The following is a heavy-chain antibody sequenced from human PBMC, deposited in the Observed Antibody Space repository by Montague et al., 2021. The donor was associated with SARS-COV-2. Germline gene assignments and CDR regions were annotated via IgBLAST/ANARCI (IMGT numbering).Heavy chain of an antibody. D-gene: IGHD3-10*01. CDR1: GGSISSSSYY. Sequence: SETLSLTCTVSGGSISSSSYYWGWIRQPPGKGLEWIGSIYCSASTYYNPSLKSRVTISVDTSKNQFSLKLSSVTAADTAEYYCARDLAGYYGSGSYGGMDVWGRGTTVTVSS. CDR2: IYCSAST. V-gene: IGHV4-39*07. J-gene: IGHJ6*02. CDR3: ARDLAGYYGSGSYGGMDV.